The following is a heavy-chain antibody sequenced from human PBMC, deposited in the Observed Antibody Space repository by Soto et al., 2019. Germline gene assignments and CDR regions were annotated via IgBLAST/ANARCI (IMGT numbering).Heavy chain of an antibody. CDR2: IWYDGSNK. CDR1: GFTFSSYG. J-gene: IGHJ4*02. Sequence: QVQLVESGGGVVQPGRSLRLSCAASGFTFSSYGMHWVRQAPGKGLEWVAAIWYDGSNKHYADSVKGRFTISRDNSKNTLYLQMNSLRAEDTAVYYCASSIYDFWSGYPGQTWGYWGQGTLVTVSS. CDR3: ASSIYDFWSGYPGQTWGY. D-gene: IGHD3-3*01. V-gene: IGHV3-33*01.